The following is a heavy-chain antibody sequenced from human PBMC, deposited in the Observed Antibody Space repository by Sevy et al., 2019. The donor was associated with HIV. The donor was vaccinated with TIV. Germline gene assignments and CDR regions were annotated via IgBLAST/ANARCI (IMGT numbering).Heavy chain of an antibody. V-gene: IGHV1-18*01. CDR1: GYTFENYG. J-gene: IGHJ1*01. CDR2: ISRYNA. CDR3: ARAPSGSQGPGQYFQH. Sequence: ASVKVSCKASGYTFENYGLGWVRQAPGQGLEWMAWISRYNANYAQHLQGRVTMTTDTSTSTAYMELRSLRSDDTAVYLSARAPSGSQGPGQYFQHWGQGTLVTVSS. D-gene: IGHD1-26*01.